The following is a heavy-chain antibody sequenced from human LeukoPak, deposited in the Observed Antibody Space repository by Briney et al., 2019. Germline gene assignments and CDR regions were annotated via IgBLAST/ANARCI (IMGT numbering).Heavy chain of an antibody. CDR2: IYTSGST. CDR1: GGSISSGSYY. D-gene: IGHD3-22*01. Sequence: SETLSLTCTVSGGSISSGSYYWSWIRQPAGKGLEWIGRIYTSGSTNYNPSLKSRVTISVDTSNNQFSLKLNSVTAADTAIYYCARGYYDSRGYSSPFDFWGRGTLVTVSS. V-gene: IGHV4-61*02. J-gene: IGHJ4*02. CDR3: ARGYYDSRGYSSPFDF.